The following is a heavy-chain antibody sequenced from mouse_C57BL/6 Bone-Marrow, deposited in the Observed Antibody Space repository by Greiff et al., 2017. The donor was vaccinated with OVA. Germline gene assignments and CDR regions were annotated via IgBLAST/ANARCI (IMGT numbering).Heavy chain of an antibody. J-gene: IGHJ3*01. Sequence: EVKLVESGGGLVKPGGSLKLSCAASGFTFSSYAMSWVRQTPEKRLEWVATISDGGSYTYYPDNVKGRFTISRDNAKNNLYLQMSHLKSEDTAMYYCAREGGDGYYGAWFAYWGQGTLVTVSA. CDR2: ISDGGSYT. D-gene: IGHD2-3*01. CDR3: AREGGDGYYGAWFAY. CDR1: GFTFSSYA. V-gene: IGHV5-4*01.